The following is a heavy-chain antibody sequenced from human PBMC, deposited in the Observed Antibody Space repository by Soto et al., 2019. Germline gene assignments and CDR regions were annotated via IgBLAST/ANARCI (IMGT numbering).Heavy chain of an antibody. CDR2: IKKDGSKI. CDR1: GFSFGSSW. Sequence: EVQLVESGGDLVQPGGSLRLSCAASGFSFGSSWMTWVRQAPGKGLEWVANIKKDGSKIYYLDSVRGRFTVSRDNAKNSLYLEMNSLRAEDTALYSCARDVSPGSSSLYLDAFDIWGQGTMVTVSS. J-gene: IGHJ3*02. CDR3: ARDVSPGSSSLYLDAFDI. D-gene: IGHD6-13*01. V-gene: IGHV3-7*05.